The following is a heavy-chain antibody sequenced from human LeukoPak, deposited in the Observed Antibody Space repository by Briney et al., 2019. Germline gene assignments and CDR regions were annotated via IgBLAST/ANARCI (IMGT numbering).Heavy chain of an antibody. J-gene: IGHJ6*03. CDR3: ARDRVAARQWGYYYYMDV. CDR2: IKQDGSEK. D-gene: IGHD6-6*01. V-gene: IGHV3-7*01. CDR1: GFTFSSYW. Sequence: GGSLRLSCAASGFTFSSYWMSWIRQAPGKGLEWVANIKQDGSEKYYVDSVKGRFTISRDNAKNSLYLQMNSLRAEDTAVYYCARDRVAARQWGYYYYMDVWGKGTTVTVSS.